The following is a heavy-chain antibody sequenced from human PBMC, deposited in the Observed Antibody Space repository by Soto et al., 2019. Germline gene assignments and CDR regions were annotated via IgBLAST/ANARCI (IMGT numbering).Heavy chain of an antibody. Sequence: GGSLRLSCAASGFTFSDYYMSWIRQAPGKGLERVSYISSSGSTIYYADSVKGRFTISRDNAKNTLYLQMNSLRAEDTAVYYCARVVSAAGDPHYYYYGMDVWGQGTTVTVSS. V-gene: IGHV3-11*04. CDR3: ARVVSAAGDPHYYYYGMDV. CDR1: GFTFSDYY. D-gene: IGHD6-13*01. J-gene: IGHJ6*02. CDR2: ISSSGSTI.